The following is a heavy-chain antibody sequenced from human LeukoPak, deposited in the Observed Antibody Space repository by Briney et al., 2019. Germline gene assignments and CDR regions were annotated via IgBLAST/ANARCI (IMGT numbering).Heavy chain of an antibody. J-gene: IGHJ6*02. Sequence: GGSLRLSCAASGFTVSSNYMSWVRQAPGKGLEWVSMIYSGGSTYYADSVKGRFTISRDNSKNTLDLQMNSLRAEDTAVYYCARRARRDGYTWGDYYYYYGMDVWGQGTTVTVSS. CDR2: IYSGGST. D-gene: IGHD5-24*01. CDR3: ARRARRDGYTWGDYYYYYGMDV. CDR1: GFTVSSNY. V-gene: IGHV3-66*04.